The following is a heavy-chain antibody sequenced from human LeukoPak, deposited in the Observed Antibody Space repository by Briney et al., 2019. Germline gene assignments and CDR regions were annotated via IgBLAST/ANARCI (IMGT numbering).Heavy chain of an antibody. CDR1: GYTFTGYY. CDR2: INPNSGGT. Sequence: ASVKVSCKASGYTFTGYYMHWVRQAPGQGLEWMGWINPNSGGTNYAQKFQGRVTMTRDTSISTAYMELSRLRSDDTAVYYCARARYYDSSGGAFDIWGQGTMVTVSS. D-gene: IGHD3-22*01. V-gene: IGHV1-2*02. CDR3: ARARYYDSSGGAFDI. J-gene: IGHJ3*02.